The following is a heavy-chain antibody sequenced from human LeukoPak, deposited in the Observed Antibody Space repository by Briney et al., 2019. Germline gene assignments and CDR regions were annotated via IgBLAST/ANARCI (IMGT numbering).Heavy chain of an antibody. CDR3: AKADDIFTGYPYYYYYGMDV. CDR1: GFTFSSYA. D-gene: IGHD3-9*01. CDR2: ISGSGGST. Sequence: GGSLRLSCAASGFTFSSYAMSWVRQAPGKGLEWVSAISGSGGSTYYADSVKGRFTISRDNSKNTLYLQMYSLRAEDTAVYYCAKADDIFTGYPYYYYYGMDVWGQGTTVTVSS. J-gene: IGHJ6*02. V-gene: IGHV3-23*01.